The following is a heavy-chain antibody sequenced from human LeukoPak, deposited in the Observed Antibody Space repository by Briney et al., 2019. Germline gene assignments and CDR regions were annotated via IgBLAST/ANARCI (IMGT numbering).Heavy chain of an antibody. CDR3: ARSMITFGGVIVPFDY. D-gene: IGHD3-16*02. CDR2: ISSSGSTI. V-gene: IGHV3-48*03. Sequence: PGGSLRLSCAASGFTFSSYEMNWVRQAPGKGLEWVSYISSSGSTIYYADSVKGRFTISRDNAKNSLYLQMSSLRAEDTAVYYCARSMITFGGVIVPFDYWGQGTLVTVSS. CDR1: GFTFSSYE. J-gene: IGHJ4*02.